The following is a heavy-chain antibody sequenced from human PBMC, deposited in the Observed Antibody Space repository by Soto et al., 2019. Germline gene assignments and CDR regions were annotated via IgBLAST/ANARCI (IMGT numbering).Heavy chain of an antibody. CDR1: GFTFREAW. J-gene: IGHJ4*02. CDR2: IKRGTDGGTI. D-gene: IGHD3-16*01. V-gene: IGHV3-15*07. CDR3: WGSAY. Sequence: EVQLVGSGGGLVRPGGPLRVSCAASGFTFREAWMNWVRKAQGKGLEWVGGIKRGTDGGTIENATPVKGRFIISRDDSKNTLYLQMDSLKTEDTAVYYCWGSAYWGQGTLVTVSS.